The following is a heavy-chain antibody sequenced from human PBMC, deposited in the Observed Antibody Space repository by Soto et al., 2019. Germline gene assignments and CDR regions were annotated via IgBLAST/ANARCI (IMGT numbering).Heavy chain of an antibody. CDR2: IYYSGST. J-gene: IGHJ4*02. Sequence: PSETLSLTCTVPGGSISSYYWSWIRQPPGKGLEWIGYIYYSGSTNYNPSLKSRVTISVDTSKNQFSLKLSSVTAADTAVYYCARRYSSSFDYWGQGTLVTVSS. CDR3: ARRYSSSFDY. D-gene: IGHD6-13*01. CDR1: GGSISSYY. V-gene: IGHV4-59*08.